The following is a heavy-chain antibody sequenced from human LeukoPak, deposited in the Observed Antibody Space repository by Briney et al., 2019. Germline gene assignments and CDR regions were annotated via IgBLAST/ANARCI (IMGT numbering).Heavy chain of an antibody. CDR1: GFTFSSYA. J-gene: IGHJ4*02. D-gene: IGHD1-26*01. Sequence: GRSLRLSCAASGFTFSSYAMHWVRQAPGKGLEWVAVISYDGSNKYYADSVKGRFTISRDNSKNTLYLQMNSLRSEDTAVYYCARDLVGAAYGDYFDYWGQGTLVTVSS. CDR3: ARDLVGAAYGDYFDY. CDR2: ISYDGSNK. V-gene: IGHV3-30-3*01.